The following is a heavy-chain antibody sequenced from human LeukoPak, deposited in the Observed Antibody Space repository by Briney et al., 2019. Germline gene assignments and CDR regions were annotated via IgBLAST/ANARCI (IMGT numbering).Heavy chain of an antibody. D-gene: IGHD4-17*01. J-gene: IGHJ6*03. V-gene: IGHV3-20*04. CDR2: INWSGSST. CDR3: ARAPKCTVTVCYYYMDV. CDR1: GFTFDDYG. Sequence: GGSLRLSCAASGFTFDDYGMSWVRQAPGKGLEWVSGINWSGSSTHYADSVKGRFTISRVNARNSLHLQMNSLRAEDTALYYCARAPKCTVTVCYYYMDVWGKGTTVTISS.